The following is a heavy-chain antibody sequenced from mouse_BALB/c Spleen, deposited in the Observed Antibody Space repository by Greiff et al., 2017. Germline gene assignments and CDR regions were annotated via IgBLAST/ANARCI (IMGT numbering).Heavy chain of an antibody. D-gene: IGHD2-4*01. CDR3: TRHYDYDDGFAY. CDR2: IYPGSGST. J-gene: IGHJ3*01. Sequence: LQQPGSELVRPGASVKLSCKASGYTFTSYWMHWVKQRHGQGLEWIGNIYPGSGSTNYDEKFKSKGTLTVDTSSSTAYMHLSSLTSEDSAVYYCTRHYDYDDGFAYWGQGTLVTVSA. V-gene: IGHV1S22*01. CDR1: GYTFTSYW.